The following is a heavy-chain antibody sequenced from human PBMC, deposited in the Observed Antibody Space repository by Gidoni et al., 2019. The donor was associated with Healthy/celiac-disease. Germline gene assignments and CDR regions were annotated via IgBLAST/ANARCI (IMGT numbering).Heavy chain of an antibody. CDR1: GYTFTSYD. D-gene: IGHD4-17*01. J-gene: IGHJ5*02. CDR2: MNPNSGNT. V-gene: IGHV1-8*01. Sequence: QVQLVQSGAEVKKPGASVKVSCKASGYTFTSYDINWVRQATGQGLEWMGWMNPNSGNTGYAQKFQGRVTMTRNTSISTAYMELSSLRSEDKAVYYCARGRPSDDYGDYSGWFDPWGQGTLVTVSS. CDR3: ARGRPSDDYGDYSGWFDP.